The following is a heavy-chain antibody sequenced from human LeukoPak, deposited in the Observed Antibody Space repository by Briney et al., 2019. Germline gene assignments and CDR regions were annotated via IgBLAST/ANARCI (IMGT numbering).Heavy chain of an antibody. D-gene: IGHD6-6*01. CDR3: ARGGPSIAARPAPYYFDY. V-gene: IGHV1-18*01. Sequence: GASVKVSCKASGYTFTSYGISWVRQAPGQGLEWMGWISAYNGNTNYAQKLQGRVTMTTDTSTSTAYMELRSLRSDDTAVYYCARGGPSIAARPAPYYFDYWGQGTLVTVSS. J-gene: IGHJ4*02. CDR1: GYTFTSYG. CDR2: ISAYNGNT.